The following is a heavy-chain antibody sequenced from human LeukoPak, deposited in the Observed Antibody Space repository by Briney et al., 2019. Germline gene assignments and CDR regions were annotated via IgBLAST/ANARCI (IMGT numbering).Heavy chain of an antibody. CDR2: INPSGGST. CDR3: ARDGWVGGIAAAGEQLFDY. Sequence: ASVKVSCKASGYTFTSYYMHWVRQAPGQGLEWMGIINPSGGSTSYAQKFQGRVTMTRDTSTSTVYMELSSLRSEDTAVCYCARDGWVGGIAAAGEQLFDYWGQGTLVTVSS. D-gene: IGHD6-13*01. J-gene: IGHJ4*02. CDR1: GYTFTSYY. V-gene: IGHV1-46*01.